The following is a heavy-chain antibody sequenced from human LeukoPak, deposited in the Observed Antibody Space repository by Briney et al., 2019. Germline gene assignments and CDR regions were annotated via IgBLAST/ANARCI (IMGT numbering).Heavy chain of an antibody. CDR1: GGSISSYY. D-gene: IGHD2-2*01. Sequence: PSETLSLTCTVSGGSISSYYWSWIRQPPGKGLEWIGYIYYSGSTNYNPSLKSRVTISVDTSKNQFSLKLSSVTAADTAVYYCARRAVVVPAAMVLDAFDIWGQGTMVTVSS. V-gene: IGHV4-59*08. J-gene: IGHJ3*02. CDR3: ARRAVVVPAAMVLDAFDI. CDR2: IYYSGST.